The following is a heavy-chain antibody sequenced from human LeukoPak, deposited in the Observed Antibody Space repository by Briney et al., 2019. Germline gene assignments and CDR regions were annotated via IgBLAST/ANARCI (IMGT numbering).Heavy chain of an antibody. V-gene: IGHV1-69*04. Sequence: SVKVSCKASGGTFSSYAISWVRQAPGQGLEWMGRIIPILGIANYAQKFQGRVTITADKSTSTAYMELSSLRSEDTAVYYCAREGSRSGWYVVSNWFDPWGQGTLVTVSS. D-gene: IGHD6-19*01. J-gene: IGHJ5*02. CDR2: IIPILGIA. CDR3: AREGSRSGWYVVSNWFDP. CDR1: GGTFSSYA.